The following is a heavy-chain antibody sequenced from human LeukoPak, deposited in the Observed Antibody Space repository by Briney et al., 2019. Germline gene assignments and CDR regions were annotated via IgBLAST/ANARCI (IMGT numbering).Heavy chain of an antibody. J-gene: IGHJ4*02. CDR2: VNHSGYT. CDR1: GVSFSTYY. D-gene: IGHD4-17*01. V-gene: IGHV4-34*01. Sequence: PSETLSLTCDVSGVSFSTYYWSWIRQSPEKGLEWIGEVNHSGYTNYNPSLKGRVTISVDTSKNQFSLKLSSVTAADTAVYYCARQLYGSDYWGQGTLDTVSS. CDR3: ARQLYGSDY.